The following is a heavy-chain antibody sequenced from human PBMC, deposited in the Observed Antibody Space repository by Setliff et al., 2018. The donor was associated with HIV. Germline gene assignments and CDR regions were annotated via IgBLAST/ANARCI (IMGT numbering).Heavy chain of an antibody. CDR1: DDSISSYY. J-gene: IGHJ4*02. Sequence: SETLSLTCTVSDDSISSYYWSWIRQPPGKELEWIGYIYSTGDSNYNPSLKSRVTMAVGTSKNQFSLKLTSVTAADTAVYYCARYRRPPYYLDYWGQGTLVTVS. CDR2: IYSTGDS. D-gene: IGHD3-16*02. V-gene: IGHV4-4*09. CDR3: ARYRRPPYYLDY.